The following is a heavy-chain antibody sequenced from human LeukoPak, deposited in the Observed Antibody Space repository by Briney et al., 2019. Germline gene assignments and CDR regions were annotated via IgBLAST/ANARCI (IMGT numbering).Heavy chain of an antibody. Sequence: GGSLRLSCVASGFTFRSYPMSWVRQAPGKGLEWVSGISGSGDNTYYADSVKGRFTISRDNSKNTLYVQVNSLGTEDTAAYYCAKGSYYDSSGSFYFDYWGQGTLVTVSS. CDR1: GFTFRSYP. J-gene: IGHJ4*02. V-gene: IGHV3-23*01. CDR2: ISGSGDNT. CDR3: AKGSYYDSSGSFYFDY. D-gene: IGHD3-22*01.